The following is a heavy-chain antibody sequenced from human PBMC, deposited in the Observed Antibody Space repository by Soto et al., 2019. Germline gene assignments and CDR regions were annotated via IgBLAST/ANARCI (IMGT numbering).Heavy chain of an antibody. V-gene: IGHV1-69*13. J-gene: IGHJ6*02. CDR1: GGTFSSYA. CDR3: ARDPTYYYDSSGYPSQYGMDV. Sequence: SVKVSCQSSGGTFSSYAISWVRQAPVQVLEWMGGIIPIFGTANYAQKFQGRVTITADESTSTAYMELSSLRSEDTAVYYCARDPTYYYDSSGYPSQYGMDVWRQGTTVTGSS. CDR2: IIPIFGTA. D-gene: IGHD3-22*01.